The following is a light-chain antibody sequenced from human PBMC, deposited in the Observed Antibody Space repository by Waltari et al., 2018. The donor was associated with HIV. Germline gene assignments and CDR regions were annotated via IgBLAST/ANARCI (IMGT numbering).Light chain of an antibody. CDR3: GTWDSSLSAVV. J-gene: IGLJ2*01. CDR1: SSNIGNNS. CDR2: ENN. V-gene: IGLV1-51*02. Sequence: QSVLTQPPSVSAAPGQKVTIPCSGSSSNIGNNSLSWYQQLPGTAPKVLIYENNKRPSGIPDRFSGSKSGTSATLGVTGLQTGDEADYFCGTWDSSLSAVVFGGGTKLTVL.